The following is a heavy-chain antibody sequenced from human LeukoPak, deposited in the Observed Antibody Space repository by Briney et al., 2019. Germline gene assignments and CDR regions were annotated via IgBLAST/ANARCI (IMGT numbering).Heavy chain of an antibody. V-gene: IGHV6-1*01. D-gene: IGHD4-23*01. CDR3: GPLFDH. J-gene: IGHJ4*02. CDR2: TYYRSKWYN. Sequence: SQTLSLTCAISGDSVSSNSAAWHWIRQSPSRGLEWLGRTYYRSKWYNDYAVSVKSRITINPDTSKNQFSLQLNSVTPEDTADRTGGPLFDHWGQGTLVTVSS. CDR1: GDSVSSNSAA.